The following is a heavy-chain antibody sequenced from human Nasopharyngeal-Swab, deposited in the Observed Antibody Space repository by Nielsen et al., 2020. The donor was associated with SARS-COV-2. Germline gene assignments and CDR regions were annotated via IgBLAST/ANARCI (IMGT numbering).Heavy chain of an antibody. CDR2: LYHSGST. J-gene: IGHJ4*02. Sequence: SETLSLTCTVAGDSISSNSYYWGWIRQPPGKGLEWIGSLYHSGSTNYNPSLKSRVTISVDKSKNQFSLKLSSVTAADTAVYYCARDGSSGWYFDYWGQGTLVTVSS. CDR3: ARDGSSGWYFDY. D-gene: IGHD6-19*01. CDR1: GDSISSNSYY. V-gene: IGHV4-39*07.